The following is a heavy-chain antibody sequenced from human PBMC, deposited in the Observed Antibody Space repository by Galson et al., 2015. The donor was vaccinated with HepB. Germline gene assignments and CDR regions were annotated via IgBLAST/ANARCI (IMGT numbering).Heavy chain of an antibody. CDR2: VSHDGNDK. CDR3: AKERSSISGVILVADSGMDV. V-gene: IGHV3-30*18. D-gene: IGHD3-3*01. Sequence: SLRLSCAASGFTFRNFAINWVRQTPAKGLEWVAIVSHDGNDKFYPDSVKGRFTISRNNPNNTVFLYMNNLRPEDTAVYYCAKERSSISGVILVADSGMDVWGQGTTVTVSS. J-gene: IGHJ6*02. CDR1: GFTFRNFA.